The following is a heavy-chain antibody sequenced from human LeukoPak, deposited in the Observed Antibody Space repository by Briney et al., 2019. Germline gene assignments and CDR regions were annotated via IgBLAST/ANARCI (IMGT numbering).Heavy chain of an antibody. Sequence: ASVKVSCKVSGYTLTELSMHWVRQAPGKGLEWMGGFDPEDGETIYAQKFQDRVTMTEDTSTDTAYMELSSLRSEDTAVYYCATEIAAAGLMWFDPWGQGTLVTVSS. CDR2: FDPEDGET. D-gene: IGHD6-13*01. CDR1: GYTLTELS. J-gene: IGHJ5*02. CDR3: ATEIAAAGLMWFDP. V-gene: IGHV1-24*01.